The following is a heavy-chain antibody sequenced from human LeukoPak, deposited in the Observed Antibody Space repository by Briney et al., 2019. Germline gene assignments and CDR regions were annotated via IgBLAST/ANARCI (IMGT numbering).Heavy chain of an antibody. Sequence: GGSLRLSCAASGFTFSSYGMHWVRQAPGKGLEWVAVIWYDGSNKYYVDSVKGRFTISRDNSKNTLYLQMNSLRAEDTAVYYCARAYCSSTSCFLFDYWGQGTLVTVSS. CDR2: IWYDGSNK. D-gene: IGHD2-2*01. CDR1: GFTFSSYG. V-gene: IGHV3-33*01. J-gene: IGHJ4*02. CDR3: ARAYCSSTSCFLFDY.